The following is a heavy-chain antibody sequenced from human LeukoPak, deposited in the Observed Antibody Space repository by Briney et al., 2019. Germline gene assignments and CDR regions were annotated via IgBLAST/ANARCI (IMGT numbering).Heavy chain of an antibody. CDR3: AKDWNPVVTAIDY. Sequence: GGSLRLSCAASGFTFDDYAMHWVRQAPGKGLEWVSGISWNSGSIGYADSMKGRFTISRDNAKNSLYLQMNSLRAEDTALYYCAKDWNPVVTAIDYWGQGTLVTVSS. V-gene: IGHV3-9*01. J-gene: IGHJ4*02. CDR1: GFTFDDYA. D-gene: IGHD2-21*02. CDR2: ISWNSGSI.